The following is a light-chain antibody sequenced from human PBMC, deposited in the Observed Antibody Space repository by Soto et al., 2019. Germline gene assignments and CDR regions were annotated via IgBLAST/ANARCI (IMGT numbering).Light chain of an antibody. J-gene: IGKJ1*01. Sequence: DIPMTQSPSSVSASVGDRVTITCRASQGINIWLAWYQQKPGKAPKVLIYAASTLRSGVPSRFAGSGSGTDFTLTISSLQPEDFATYYCQQANSLPWTFGQGTKVEAK. CDR3: QQANSLPWT. CDR1: QGINIW. CDR2: AAS. V-gene: IGKV1-12*01.